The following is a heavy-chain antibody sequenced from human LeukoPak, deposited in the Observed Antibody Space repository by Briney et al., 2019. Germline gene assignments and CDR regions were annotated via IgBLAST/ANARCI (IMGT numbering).Heavy chain of an antibody. V-gene: IGHV3-21*01. CDR1: GFTFSSYS. J-gene: IGHJ5*02. CDR3: ARDNWNDAPGGFDP. Sequence: GGSLRLSCAASGFTFSSYSMNWVRQAPGKGLEWVSSITRSSTSTYYTDSVRGRFTISRDNAKNPLYLQMNSLRAEDMAVYYCARDNWNDAPGGFDPWGQGTLVTVSS. D-gene: IGHD1-20*01. CDR2: ITRSSTST.